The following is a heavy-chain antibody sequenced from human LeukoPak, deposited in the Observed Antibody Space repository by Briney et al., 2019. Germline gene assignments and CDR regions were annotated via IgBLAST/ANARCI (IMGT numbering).Heavy chain of an antibody. Sequence: PSETLSLPCTVSGRPISRYYWSWIRQPPAKGLEYIGYIYYSGNTNSNPSLNSRVTISVDTSKNQFSLKLSSVTAADTAVYFCARRGSGATLEYYFDLWGRGPLVTVSS. J-gene: IGHJ2*01. CDR3: ARRGSGATLEYYFDL. CDR1: GRPISRYY. D-gene: IGHD2-2*01. V-gene: IGHV4-59*08. CDR2: IYYSGNT.